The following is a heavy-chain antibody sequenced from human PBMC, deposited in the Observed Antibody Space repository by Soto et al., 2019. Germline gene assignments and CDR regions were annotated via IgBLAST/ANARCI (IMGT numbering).Heavy chain of an antibody. CDR1: GFTASNYW. V-gene: IGHV3-74*01. J-gene: IGHJ6*02. Sequence: GGSLRLSCAASGFTASNYWMNWVRQAPGKGLVWVSHIKNDGTTSYADSVEGRFTVSRDDAKNSFYLQMNSLRADDTAVYYCAKDRGEEGLKFLEWFGGMDVWGHGTTVTVSS. D-gene: IGHD3-3*01. CDR2: IKNDGTT. CDR3: AKDRGEEGLKFLEWFGGMDV.